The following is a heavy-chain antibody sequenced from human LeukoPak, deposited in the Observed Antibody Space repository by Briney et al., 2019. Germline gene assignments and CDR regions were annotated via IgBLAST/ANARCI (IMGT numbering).Heavy chain of an antibody. CDR3: ARDLHYDFWSGSRGAFDI. J-gene: IGHJ3*02. D-gene: IGHD3-3*01. Sequence: ASVKVSCEASGYTFTGYYMHWVRQAPGQGLEWMGWINPNSGGTNYAQKFQGRVTMTRDTSISTAYMELSRLRSDDTAVYYCARDLHYDFWSGSRGAFDIWGQGTMVTVSS. V-gene: IGHV1-2*02. CDR1: GYTFTGYY. CDR2: INPNSGGT.